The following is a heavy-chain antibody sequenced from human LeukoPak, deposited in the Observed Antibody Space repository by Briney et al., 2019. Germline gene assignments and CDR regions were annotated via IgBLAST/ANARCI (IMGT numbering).Heavy chain of an antibody. J-gene: IGHJ4*02. CDR3: AKKRGGDGYTDY. CDR2: ISVSGGST. V-gene: IGHV3-23*01. D-gene: IGHD5-24*01. Sequence: GGSLRLSCAASGFTFSSYAMSWVRQAPGKGLEWVSGISVSGGSTYYAGSVKGRFTISRDNSKNTLYVQMNSLRGEDTAVYYCAKKRGGDGYTDYWGQGTLVTVSS. CDR1: GFTFSSYA.